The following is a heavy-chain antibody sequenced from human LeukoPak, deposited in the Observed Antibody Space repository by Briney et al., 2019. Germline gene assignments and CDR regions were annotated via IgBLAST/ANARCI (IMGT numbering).Heavy chain of an antibody. CDR3: ARGSWGSGSYQTS. V-gene: IGHV3-23*01. CDR2: TSSSDAGT. J-gene: IGHJ5*02. D-gene: IGHD3-10*01. CDR1: GFTLSTYA. Sequence: PGGSLRLSCAASGFTLSTYAMSWVRQTPGKGLEWVAATSSSDAGTYHADSVRGRFTISRDNSKNTLYLHMNSLRAEDTAVYYCARGSWGSGSYQTSWGQGTLVTVSS.